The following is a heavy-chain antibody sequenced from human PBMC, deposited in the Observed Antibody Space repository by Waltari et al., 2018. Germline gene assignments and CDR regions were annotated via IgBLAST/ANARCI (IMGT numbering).Heavy chain of an antibody. V-gene: IGHV3-7*01. Sequence: EVQLLESGGGLVQPGGSLRLSCAASGFTFSSYWMTWVRQAPGQGLEWVANINQDGSVKFSVDSLKGRFTISRDNAKNSLYLQMNSLGAEDTAVYYCVRYTVSAKFYDYWGQGTLVTVSS. CDR3: VRYTVSAKFYDY. D-gene: IGHD6-25*01. CDR1: GFTFSSYW. J-gene: IGHJ4*02. CDR2: INQDGSVK.